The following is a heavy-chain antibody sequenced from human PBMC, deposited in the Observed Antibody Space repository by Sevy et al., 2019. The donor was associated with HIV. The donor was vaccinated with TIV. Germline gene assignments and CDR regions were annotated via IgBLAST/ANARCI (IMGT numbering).Heavy chain of an antibody. D-gene: IGHD6-19*01. V-gene: IGHV3-73*01. CDR2: IRSNANSYAT. CDR1: GFTFSGSA. CDR3: TRPVAGTADAFDL. Sequence: GGSLRLSCAASGFTFSGSAMHWVRQASGKGLEWVGRIRSNANSYATAYAASVKGRFTISRDDSKNTAYLQMNSLKTEDTAVYYCTRPVAGTADAFDLWGQGTMVTVSS. J-gene: IGHJ3*01.